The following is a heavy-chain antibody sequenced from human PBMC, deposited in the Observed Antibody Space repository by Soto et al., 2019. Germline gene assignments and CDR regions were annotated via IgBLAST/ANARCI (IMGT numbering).Heavy chain of an antibody. CDR2: MNPNSGNT. Sequence: GASVKVSCKASGYTFTSYDINWVRQATGQGLEWMGWMNPNSGNTGYAQKFQGRVTMTRNTSISTAYMELSSLRSEDTAVYYCARGHVVERFFSRTQRGAHYYYYYMDVWGKGTTVTVSS. J-gene: IGHJ6*03. V-gene: IGHV1-8*01. CDR3: ARGHVVERFFSRTQRGAHYYYYYMDV. CDR1: GYTFTSYD. D-gene: IGHD3-3*01.